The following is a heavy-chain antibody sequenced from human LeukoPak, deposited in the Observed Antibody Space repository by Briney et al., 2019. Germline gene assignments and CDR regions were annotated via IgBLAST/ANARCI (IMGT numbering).Heavy chain of an antibody. CDR1: GFTFSDYS. J-gene: IGHJ6*02. D-gene: IGHD5/OR15-5a*01. CDR3: ARSRSVSNYKGMDV. Sequence: GGSLRLSCPASGFTFSDYSMSWVRQAPGNGLEGVSSISSSSDYIYYADSVKGRFTISRDNARNSLYLQMNSLRAEDTAVYYCARSRSVSNYKGMDVWGQGTTVTVSS. CDR2: ISSSSDYI. V-gene: IGHV3-21*01.